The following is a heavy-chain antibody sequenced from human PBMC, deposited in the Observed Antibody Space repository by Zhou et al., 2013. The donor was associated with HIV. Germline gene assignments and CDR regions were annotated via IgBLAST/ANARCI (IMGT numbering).Heavy chain of an antibody. V-gene: IGHV1-69*13. CDR2: IIPIFDTT. D-gene: IGHD2-15*01. CDR3: AGNPGYCSGGRCYAWYFDL. Sequence: QVQLVQSGTDVKKPGSSVKVSCKASGGTFSSYAINWVRQAPGQGLEWMGRIIPIFDTTNYAEKFQGRVTITADESTNTAYMELSSLRSEDTAVYYCAGNPGYCSGGRCYAWYFDLWGLAPWSLSPQ. CDR1: GGTFSSYA. J-gene: IGHJ2*01.